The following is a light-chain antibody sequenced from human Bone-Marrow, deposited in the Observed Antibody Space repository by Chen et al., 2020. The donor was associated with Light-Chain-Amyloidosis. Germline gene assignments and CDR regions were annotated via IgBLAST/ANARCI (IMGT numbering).Light chain of an antibody. J-gene: IGLJ3*02. Sequence: SYVLTRPSSVSVAPGQTATIARGGNNLGSTSVHGYQQTPGQAPLLGVYDDSDRPSGIPERLSGSNSGNTANLTISRVEAGDEVDYYCQVWDRSSDRPVFGGGTKLTVL. CDR3: QVWDRSSDRPV. V-gene: IGLV3-21*02. CDR1: NLGSTS. CDR2: DDS.